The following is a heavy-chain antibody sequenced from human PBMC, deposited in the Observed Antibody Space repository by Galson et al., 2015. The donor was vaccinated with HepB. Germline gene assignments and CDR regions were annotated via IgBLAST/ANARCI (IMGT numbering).Heavy chain of an antibody. CDR3: ARGKVVPTATAYYYSYYMDV. CDR2: IIPIFGPA. D-gene: IGHD2-2*01. Sequence: SVKVSCKASGGTLGNYGLSWVRQAPGQGPEWMGGIIPIFGPANYAQKFQGRVTITADGSTNTSYMELNSLRSEDTAVYYCARGKVVPTATAYYYSYYMDVWGKGTTVTVSS. CDR1: GGTLGNYG. J-gene: IGHJ6*03. V-gene: IGHV1-69*13.